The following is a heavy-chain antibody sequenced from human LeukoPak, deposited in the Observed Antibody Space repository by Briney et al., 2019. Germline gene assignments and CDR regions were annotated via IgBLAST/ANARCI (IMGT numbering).Heavy chain of an antibody. V-gene: IGHV3-48*04. CDR2: ISSSATTI. CDR3: ARDAYSSSWYKGSNSWDWFDP. D-gene: IGHD6-13*01. Sequence: GGSLRLSCAASGFNFSSYTMNWVSQAPGKGLEWVSYISSSATTIYYADSVKGRFTISRDNAKNSLYLKMNSLRAEDTAVYYCARDAYSSSWYKGSNSWDWFDPWGQGTLVTVSS. J-gene: IGHJ5*02. CDR1: GFNFSSYT.